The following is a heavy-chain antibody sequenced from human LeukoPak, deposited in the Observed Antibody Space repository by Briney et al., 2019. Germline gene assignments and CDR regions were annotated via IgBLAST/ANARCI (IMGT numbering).Heavy chain of an antibody. CDR2: INPNSGGT. D-gene: IGHD5-18*01. CDR3: ATSGYSYGHQYYYYYYMDV. Sequence: ASVKVSCKASGYTFTGYYMHWVRQAPGQGLEWMGWINPNSGGTNYAQKFQGRVTMTRDTSISTAYMELSSLRSEDTAVYYCATSGYSYGHQYYYYYYMDVWGKGTTVTVSS. CDR1: GYTFTGYY. J-gene: IGHJ6*03. V-gene: IGHV1-2*02.